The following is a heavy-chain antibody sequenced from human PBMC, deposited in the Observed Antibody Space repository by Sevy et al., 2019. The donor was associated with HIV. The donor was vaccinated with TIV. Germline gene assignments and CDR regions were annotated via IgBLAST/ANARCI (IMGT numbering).Heavy chain of an antibody. V-gene: IGHV4-59*01. Sequence: SETLSLTCTVSDDSITSYYWAWIRQPPGKGLEWIGNVHNGGSTNYNPSLKSRLTISVDTTNNQFSLKLGSVTVADTAVYFCARPHTSGWTRFEHWGQGILVTVSS. CDR2: VHNGGST. D-gene: IGHD6-19*01. CDR3: ARPHTSGWTRFEH. CDR1: DDSITSYY. J-gene: IGHJ4*02.